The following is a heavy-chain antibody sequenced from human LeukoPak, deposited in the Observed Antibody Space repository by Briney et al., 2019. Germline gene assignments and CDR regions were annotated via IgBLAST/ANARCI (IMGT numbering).Heavy chain of an antibody. J-gene: IGHJ4*02. CDR2: IWYDGSNK. CDR1: GFTFSSYG. CDR3: AKDNSSGRSIYFDY. Sequence: GGSLRLSCAASGFTFSSYGMHWVRQAPGKGLEWVAVIWYDGSNKYYADSVKGRFTISRDNSKNTLYLQMNSLRAEDTAVYYCAKDNSSGRSIYFDYWGRGTLVTVSS. D-gene: IGHD6-19*01. V-gene: IGHV3-30*02.